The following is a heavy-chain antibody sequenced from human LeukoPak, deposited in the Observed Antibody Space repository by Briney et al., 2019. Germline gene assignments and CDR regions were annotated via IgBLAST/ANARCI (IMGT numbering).Heavy chain of an antibody. CDR1: GGTFSSYA. J-gene: IGHJ4*02. V-gene: IGHV1-69*05. CDR2: IIPIFGTA. Sequence: SVKVSCKASGGTFSSYAISWVRQAPGQGLEWMGRIIPIFGTANYAQKFQGRVTITTDESTSTAYMELSSLRSEDTAVYYCARDRLLESIAVAGEIDYWGQGTLVTVSS. D-gene: IGHD6-19*01. CDR3: ARDRLLESIAVAGEIDY.